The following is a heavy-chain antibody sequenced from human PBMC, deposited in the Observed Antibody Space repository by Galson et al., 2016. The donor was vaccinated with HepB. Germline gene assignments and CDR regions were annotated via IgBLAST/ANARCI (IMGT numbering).Heavy chain of an antibody. CDR2: IYYSAST. V-gene: IGHV4-31*03. J-gene: IGHJ4*02. CDR1: GGSISSDGYY. CDR3: ARTGLNTITTLVL. D-gene: IGHD3-22*01. Sequence: TLSLTCTVSGGSISSDGYYWNWIRQHPGKGLEWIGSIYYSASTYYNPSLRGRLTISIDTSNNQLSLSLTSVTAADTAVYYWARTGLNTITTLVLWGQGTLITVSS.